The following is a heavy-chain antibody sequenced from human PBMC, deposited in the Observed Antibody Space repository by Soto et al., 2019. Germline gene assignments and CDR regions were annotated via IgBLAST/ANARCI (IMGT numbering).Heavy chain of an antibody. CDR2: INWNSGST. D-gene: IGHD2-2*01. V-gene: IGHV3-9*01. CDR1: SFLFGEYH. Sequence: EEQLVESGGVFVHPGRSLTLLCGVFSFLFGEYHIHGLAHATGKRVEGVSGINWNSGSTGYADSVKGRFTISRDNANNSLHLEMNSLKTEDTALYYCAKGRGALSVVSNWFDPWGQGTLVTVSS. J-gene: IGHJ5*02. CDR3: AKGRGALSVVSNWFDP.